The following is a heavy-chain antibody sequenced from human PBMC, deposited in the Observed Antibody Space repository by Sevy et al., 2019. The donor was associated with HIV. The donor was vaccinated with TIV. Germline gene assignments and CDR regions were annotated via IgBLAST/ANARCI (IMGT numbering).Heavy chain of an antibody. CDR1: GFTFSFYD. V-gene: IGHV3-13*01. J-gene: IGHJ4*02. CDR3: ARKSTSYSHFDY. D-gene: IGHD1-26*01. CDR2: FDIAGDT. Sequence: GGSLRLSCAASGFTFSFYDMHWVRQATGKGLEWVSGFDIAGDTYYAGSVKGRFTISRDNAKNSLYLQMNSLRAGDTAVYYCARKSTSYSHFDYWGQGTLVTVSS.